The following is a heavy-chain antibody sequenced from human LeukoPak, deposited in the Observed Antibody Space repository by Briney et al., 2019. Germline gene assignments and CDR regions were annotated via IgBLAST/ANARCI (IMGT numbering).Heavy chain of an antibody. CDR3: ARDVDIVATIPGY. V-gene: IGHV1-2*02. CDR2: INPNSGGT. D-gene: IGHD5-12*01. CDR1: GYTFTGYY. Sequence: GASVKVSCKASGYTFTGYYMHWVRQAPGQGLEWMGWINPNSGGTNYALKCQGRVTMTRDTSISTAYMELSRLRSDDTVVYYGARDVDIVATIPGYWGQGTLVTVSS. J-gene: IGHJ4*02.